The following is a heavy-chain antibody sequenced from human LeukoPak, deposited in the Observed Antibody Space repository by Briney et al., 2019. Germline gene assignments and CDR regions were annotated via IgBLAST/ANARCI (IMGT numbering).Heavy chain of an antibody. V-gene: IGHV1-2*02. CDR3: ARVSSGQALDY. Sequence: ASVKVSCKASGYTFTGYYMHWVRQAPGQGLEWMGWINPNSGGTKYAQKFRGRVTITRDTSASTAYMELSSLRSEDMAVYYCARVSSGQALDYWGQGTLVTVSS. CDR2: INPNSGGT. CDR1: GYTFTGYY. D-gene: IGHD6-19*01. J-gene: IGHJ4*02.